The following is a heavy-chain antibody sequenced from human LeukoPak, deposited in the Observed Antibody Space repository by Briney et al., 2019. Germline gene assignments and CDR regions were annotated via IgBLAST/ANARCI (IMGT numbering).Heavy chain of an antibody. D-gene: IGHD3-3*01. J-gene: IGHJ4*02. Sequence: GGSLRLSCAASGFTFSSYWMHWVRQARGKGLVWVSRISTDGFSTIYADSVKGRFTISRDNAKNTLYLQMSSLRAEDTAVYYCARVLYADFWSGGFDHWGQGTQVTVSS. CDR1: GFTFSSYW. CDR2: ISTDGFST. CDR3: ARVLYADFWSGGFDH. V-gene: IGHV3-74*01.